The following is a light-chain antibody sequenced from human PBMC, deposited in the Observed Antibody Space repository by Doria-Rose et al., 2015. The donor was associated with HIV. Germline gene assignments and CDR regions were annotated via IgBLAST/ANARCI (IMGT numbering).Light chain of an antibody. CDR3: HQYGTSWT. CDR2: DGS. V-gene: IGKV3-20*01. Sequence: TQSPGTLSLSPGERATLSCRASQSFSSTYLAWYQQKPGQAPSLLTYDGSTRATGIPDRFSASGSRTDFTLTINRLEPEDFALYYCHQYGTSWTFGQGTKVEI. CDR1: QSFSSTY. J-gene: IGKJ1*01.